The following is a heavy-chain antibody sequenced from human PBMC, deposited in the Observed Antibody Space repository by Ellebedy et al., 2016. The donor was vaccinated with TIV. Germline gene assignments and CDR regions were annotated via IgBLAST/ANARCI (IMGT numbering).Heavy chain of an antibody. CDR2: IYSSGST. V-gene: IGHV4-4*08. Sequence: SETLSLTCIVSGGSISDYHWSWIRQPPGKGLEWIGYIYSSGSTNYNPSLKSRVSISIDTSKKQFSLNLSSVTAADTAVYYCARDRDDYGFTDAFDIWGQGTMVTVSS. CDR1: GGSISDYH. J-gene: IGHJ3*02. D-gene: IGHD4-17*01. CDR3: ARDRDDYGFTDAFDI.